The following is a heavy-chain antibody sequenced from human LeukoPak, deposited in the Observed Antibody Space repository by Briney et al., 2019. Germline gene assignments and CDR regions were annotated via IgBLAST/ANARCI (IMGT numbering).Heavy chain of an antibody. J-gene: IGHJ4*02. CDR2: INAGNGNT. Sequence: ASVTVSCKASGYTFTTYAMHWVRQAPGQRLEWMGWINAGNGNTKYSQKFQGRVTITRDTSASTAYMELSSLRSEDTAVYYCARDRDTAMEDFDYWGQGTLVTVSS. V-gene: IGHV1-3*01. D-gene: IGHD5-18*01. CDR1: GYTFTTYA. CDR3: ARDRDTAMEDFDY.